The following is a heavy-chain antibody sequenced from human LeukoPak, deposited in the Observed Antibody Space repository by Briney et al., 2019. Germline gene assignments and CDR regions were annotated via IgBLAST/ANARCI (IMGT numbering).Heavy chain of an antibody. V-gene: IGHV3-15*01. J-gene: IGHJ5*02. CDR3: TTEIYSNGWYWFDP. CDR2: IISKTDGATT. Sequence: PGGSLRLSCAAAGFTVSNAWMSWVRQAPGKGLEWVGRIISKTDGATTDYAAPVKGRFTISRDDSKNTLYLQMNSLKTEDTAVYYCTTEIYSNGWYWFDPWGQGTLVTVSS. D-gene: IGHD6-19*01. CDR1: GFTVSNAW.